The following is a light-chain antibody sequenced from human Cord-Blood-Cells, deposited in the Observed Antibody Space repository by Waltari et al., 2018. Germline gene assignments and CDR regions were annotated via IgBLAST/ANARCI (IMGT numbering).Light chain of an antibody. CDR2: DVS. Sequence: QCALTHLSPVSGSPAQSVPLSCTGTRTNDGGYSYVSGYQQHQGKAPKRMIYDVSNRPSGVSNRFSGSKSGNTASLTISGLQAEDEADYYCSSYTSSSTVVFGGGTKLTVL. CDR1: RTNDGGYSY. J-gene: IGLJ2*01. CDR3: SSYTSSSTVV. V-gene: IGLV2-14*01.